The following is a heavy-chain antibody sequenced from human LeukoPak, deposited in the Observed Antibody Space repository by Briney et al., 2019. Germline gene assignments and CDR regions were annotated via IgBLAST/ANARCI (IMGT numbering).Heavy chain of an antibody. Sequence: ASVKVSCKASGYTFTGYYIHWVRQAPGQGLEWMGWINPNSGGTNYAQKFQGRVTMTRDTSISTAYMELSRLRSDDTAVYYCARDEYGDYSYWGQGTLVTVSS. J-gene: IGHJ4*02. CDR3: ARDEYGDYSY. D-gene: IGHD4-17*01. CDR2: INPNSGGT. CDR1: GYTFTGYY. V-gene: IGHV1-2*02.